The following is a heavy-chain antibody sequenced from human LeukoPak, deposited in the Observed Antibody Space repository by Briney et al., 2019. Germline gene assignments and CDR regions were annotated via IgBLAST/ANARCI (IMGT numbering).Heavy chain of an antibody. CDR2: INPNSGGT. J-gene: IGHJ4*02. CDR3: ARSMRYYDSSGPLYNY. V-gene: IGHV1-2*02. Sequence: ASVKVSCKASGYTFTGYYMHWVRQAPGQGLEWMGWINPNSGGTNYAQKFQGRVTMTRHTSISTAYMELSRLRSDDTAVYYCARSMRYYDSSGPLYNYWGQGTLVTVSS. D-gene: IGHD3-22*01. CDR1: GYTFTGYY.